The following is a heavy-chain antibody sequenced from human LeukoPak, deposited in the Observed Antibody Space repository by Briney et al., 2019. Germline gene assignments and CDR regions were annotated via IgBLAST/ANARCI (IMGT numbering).Heavy chain of an antibody. CDR3: ARLQFGGMDV. V-gene: IGHV4-30-2*01. CDR1: GGSISSGGYS. J-gene: IGHJ6*04. Sequence: SQTLSFTCAVSGGSISSGGYSWSWIRQPPGKGLEWIGYIYHSGSTYYNPSLKSRVTISVDRSKNQFSLKLSSVTAADTAVYYCARLQFGGMDVWGKGTTVTVSS. D-gene: IGHD3-10*01. CDR2: IYHSGST.